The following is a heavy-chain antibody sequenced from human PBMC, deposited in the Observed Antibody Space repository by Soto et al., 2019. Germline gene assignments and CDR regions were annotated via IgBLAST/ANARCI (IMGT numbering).Heavy chain of an antibody. CDR2: VIPIFGTA. CDR1: RVAFSKFI. Sequence: SVKVSCKASRVAFSKFIVTWVRQAPGLGLEWVGGVIPIFGTANYAQKFQGRVTITADESTSTSYMEVNNLRSEDTAVYYCAKVRYSSPMGYYYGMDVWGQGTTVTVSS. CDR3: AKVRYSSPMGYYYGMDV. D-gene: IGHD6-19*01. J-gene: IGHJ6*02. V-gene: IGHV1-69*13.